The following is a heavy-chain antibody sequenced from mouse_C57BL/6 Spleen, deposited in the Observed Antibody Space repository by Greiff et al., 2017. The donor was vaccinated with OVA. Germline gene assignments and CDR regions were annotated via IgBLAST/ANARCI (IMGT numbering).Heavy chain of an antibody. D-gene: IGHD1-1*01. Sequence: VQLQQPGAELVKPGASVKLSCKASGYTFTSYWMHWVKQRPGRGLEWIGRIDPNSGGTKYNEKFKSKATLTVDKPSSTAYMQLSSLASEDSAVYDCARSITAVVATPAMDYWGQGTSVTVSS. CDR2: IDPNSGGT. CDR1: GYTFTSYW. V-gene: IGHV1-72*01. CDR3: ARSITAVVATPAMDY. J-gene: IGHJ4*01.